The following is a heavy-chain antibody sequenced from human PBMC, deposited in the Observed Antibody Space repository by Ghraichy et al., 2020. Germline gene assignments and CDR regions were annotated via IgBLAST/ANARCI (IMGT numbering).Heavy chain of an antibody. CDR3: ATSISMMGVS. Sequence: GSLRLSCVVSGFNFNIYGIHWARQAPGKGLGWVAVISHDGSNKYYADSVKGRFTISRDNSKNTLYLQMNNLTTEDTAVYYCATSISMMGVSWGQGTLVTVSS. CDR2: ISHDGSNK. D-gene: IGHD3-3*02. CDR1: GFNFNIYG. J-gene: IGHJ5*02. V-gene: IGHV3-30*03.